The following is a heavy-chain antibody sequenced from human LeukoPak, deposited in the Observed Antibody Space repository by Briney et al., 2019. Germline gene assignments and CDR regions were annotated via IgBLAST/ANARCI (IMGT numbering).Heavy chain of an antibody. D-gene: IGHD2-15*01. V-gene: IGHV1-2*06. Sequence: ASVKVSCKASGYTFTGYYMHWVRQAPGQGLEWMGRINPNSGGTNYAQKFQGRVTMTRDTSISTAYMELSRLRSDDTAVYYCARDFGQYSSYSPDDYWGQGTLVTVSS. CDR3: ARDFGQYSSYSPDDY. J-gene: IGHJ4*02. CDR1: GYTFTGYY. CDR2: INPNSGGT.